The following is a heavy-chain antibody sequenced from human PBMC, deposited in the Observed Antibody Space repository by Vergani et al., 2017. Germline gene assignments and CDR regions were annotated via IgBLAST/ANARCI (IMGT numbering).Heavy chain of an antibody. CDR3: ARVHRRSGGHFDY. CDR1: GGSISSGSYY. CDR2: IYYSGST. J-gene: IGHJ4*02. Sequence: QVQLQESGPGLVKPSQTLSLTCTVSGGSISSGSYYWSWIRQPAGKGLEWIGYIYYSGSTNYNPSLKSRVTISVDTSKNQFSLKLSSVTAADTAVYYCARVHRRSGGHFDYWGQGTLVTVSS. V-gene: IGHV4-61*10. D-gene: IGHD6-19*01.